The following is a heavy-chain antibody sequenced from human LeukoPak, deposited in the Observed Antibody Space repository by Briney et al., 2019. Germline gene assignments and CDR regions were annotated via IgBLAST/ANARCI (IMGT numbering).Heavy chain of an antibody. CDR1: GASITYGAYY. CDR2: INHSGST. J-gene: IGHJ1*01. V-gene: IGHV4-34*01. D-gene: IGHD4-23*01. Sequence: PSQTLSLTCTVSGASITYGAYYWSWIRQPPGKGLEWIGEINHSGSTNYNPSLKSRVTISVDTSKNQFSLRLTSVTAADTAVYHCARSSYGGNSRGIGRIVYFQHWGQGTLVTVSS. CDR3: ARSSYGGNSRGIGRIVYFQH.